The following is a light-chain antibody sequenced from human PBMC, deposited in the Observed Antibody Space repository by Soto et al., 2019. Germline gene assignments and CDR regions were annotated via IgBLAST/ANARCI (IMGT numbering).Light chain of an antibody. V-gene: IGLV1-51*01. CDR1: SSNIGNND. Sequence: QSVLTQPPPVSAAPGQTVTISCSGSSSNIGNNDVSWYQQFPGTAPKLLIYDNYKRPSGIPDRFSGSKSGTSATLGISGLQTWDEADYYCGTWDSSLRGVFGGGTKLTVL. J-gene: IGLJ2*01. CDR2: DNY. CDR3: GTWDSSLRGV.